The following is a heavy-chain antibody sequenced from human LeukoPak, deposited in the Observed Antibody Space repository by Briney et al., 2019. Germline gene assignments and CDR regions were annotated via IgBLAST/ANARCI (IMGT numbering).Heavy chain of an antibody. CDR1: GFTVSSNY. Sequence: PGGSLRLSCAVSGFTVSSNYMAWVRQTPGKGLEWVSVIFPGGTINYADSAKGRFTISRDSSKNTVWLQMNSLRVEDTALYYCASHALWGQGTLVTVSS. CDR3: ASHAL. CDR2: IFPGGTI. V-gene: IGHV3-66*04. J-gene: IGHJ4*02.